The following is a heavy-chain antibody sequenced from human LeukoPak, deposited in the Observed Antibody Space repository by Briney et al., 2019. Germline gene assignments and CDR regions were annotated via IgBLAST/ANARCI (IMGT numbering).Heavy chain of an antibody. V-gene: IGHV3-21*01. D-gene: IGHD2-21*01. CDR2: ISSSSSYI. J-gene: IGHJ6*04. CDR3: ARGRHTVIFV. Sequence: GGSLRLSGAASGFTFSSYSMNWVRQAPGKGLEWVSSISSSSSYIYYADSVKGRFTISGDNAKNSLYLQMNSLRAEDTAVYYCARGRHTVIFVWGKGTTVTVSS. CDR1: GFTFSSYS.